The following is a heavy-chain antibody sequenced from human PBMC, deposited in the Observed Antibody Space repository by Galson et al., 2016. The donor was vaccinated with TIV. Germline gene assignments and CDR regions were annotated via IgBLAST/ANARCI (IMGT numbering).Heavy chain of an antibody. CDR3: ARVRFTGYGRFDY. Sequence: SLRLSCAASGFTFSSHWMIWFRQAPGKGLEWVANIKQDGSVKYYVDSVKGRFTISRDNAKNSLYLQMNGLRAEDTAVYYCARVRFTGYGRFDYWGQGTVVTVSS. CDR2: IKQDGSVK. D-gene: IGHD5-12*01. V-gene: IGHV3-7*01. J-gene: IGHJ4*02. CDR1: GFTFSSHW.